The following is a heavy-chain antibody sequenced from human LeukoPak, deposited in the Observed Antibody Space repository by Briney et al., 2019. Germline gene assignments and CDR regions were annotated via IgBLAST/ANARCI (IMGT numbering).Heavy chain of an antibody. CDR2: INHSGST. CDR1: GGSFSGYY. V-gene: IGHV4-34*01. J-gene: IGHJ6*03. CDR3: ARGEAAAATSGYYYYMDV. D-gene: IGHD6-13*01. Sequence: SETLSLTCAVYGGSFSGYYWSWIRQPPGKGLEWIGEINHSGSTNYNSSLKSRVTISVDTSKNQFSLKLNSVTAADTAVYYCARGEAAAATSGYYYYMDVWGKGTTVTVSS.